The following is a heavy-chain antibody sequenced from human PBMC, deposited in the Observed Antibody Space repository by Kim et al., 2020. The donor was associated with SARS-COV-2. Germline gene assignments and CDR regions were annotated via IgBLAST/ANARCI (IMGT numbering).Heavy chain of an antibody. J-gene: IGHJ4*02. Sequence: SETLSLTCTVSCGSISSGGYYWSWIRQHPGKGLEWIGYIYYSGSTYYNPSLKSRVTISVDTSKNQFSLKLSSVTAADTAVYYCARAPGLGTMIVVVTHFDYWGQGTLVTVSS. CDR1: CGSISSGGYY. D-gene: IGHD3-22*01. CDR2: IYYSGST. V-gene: IGHV4-31*03. CDR3: ARAPGLGTMIVVVTHFDY.